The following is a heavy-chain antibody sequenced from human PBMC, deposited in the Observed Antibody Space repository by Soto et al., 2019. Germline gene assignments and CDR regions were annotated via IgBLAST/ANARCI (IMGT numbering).Heavy chain of an antibody. CDR1: GFTFSAYY. Sequence: QEQLVESGGGLVRPGGSLRLSCAASGFTFSAYYMTWMRQAPGKGLEWVSYITSSSDYTNYAGSVKGRFTISRDNAKNSLYLQMNSLRVEDTAVYYCVREYYYAMDVWGQGTTVTVSS. CDR3: VREYYYAMDV. J-gene: IGHJ6*02. CDR2: ITSSSDYT. V-gene: IGHV3-11*05.